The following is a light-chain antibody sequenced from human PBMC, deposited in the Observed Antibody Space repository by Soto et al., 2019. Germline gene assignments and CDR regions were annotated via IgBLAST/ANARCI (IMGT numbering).Light chain of an antibody. CDR1: QSVGSF. CDR2: DTS. V-gene: IGKV3-11*01. Sequence: EIVLPQSPATLSLSPGERSTLSCRASQSVGSFLAWYQQKPGQAPRLLIYDTSIRATGIPARFSGSGSGTDFTLTISSLEPEDFAVYYCQQRNSWPPTFTFGQGTLLEIK. J-gene: IGKJ5*01. CDR3: QQRNSWPPTFT.